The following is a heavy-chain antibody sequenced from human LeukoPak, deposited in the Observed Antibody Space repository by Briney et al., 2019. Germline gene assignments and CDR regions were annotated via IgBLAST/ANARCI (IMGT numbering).Heavy chain of an antibody. D-gene: IGHD3-22*01. Sequence: SETLSLTCTVSGGSISSTGYYWSWIRQPPGKGLEWIGYIYHSGSTYYNPSLKSRVTISVDRSKNQFSLKLSSVTAADTAVYYCARVYHYYDSSGYYSWFDPWGQGTLVTVSS. CDR3: ARVYHYYDSSGYYSWFDP. J-gene: IGHJ5*02. V-gene: IGHV4-30-2*01. CDR1: GGSISSTGYY. CDR2: IYHSGST.